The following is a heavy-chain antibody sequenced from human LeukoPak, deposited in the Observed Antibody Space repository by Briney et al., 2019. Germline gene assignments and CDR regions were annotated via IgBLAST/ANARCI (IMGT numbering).Heavy chain of an antibody. D-gene: IGHD6-13*01. CDR1: GGSFSGYY. CDR3: ARSYRQQLAMDY. CDR2: INHSGST. V-gene: IGHV4-34*01. Sequence: PSETLSLTCAVYGGSFSGYYWSWIRQPPGKGLEWIGEINHSGSTNYNPSLKSRVTISVDTSKNQFSLELSSVTAADTAVYYCARSYRQQLAMDYWGQGTLVTVSS. J-gene: IGHJ4*02.